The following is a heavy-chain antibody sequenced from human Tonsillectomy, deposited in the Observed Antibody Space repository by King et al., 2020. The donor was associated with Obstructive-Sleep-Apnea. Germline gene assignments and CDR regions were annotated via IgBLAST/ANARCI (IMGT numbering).Heavy chain of an antibody. Sequence: VQLVESGGGLVQPGGSLRLSCAASGFTFSSYSMNWVRQAPGKGLEWVSYISSSSSTIYYADSVKGRFTISRDNAKNSLYLQMNSLRAEDTAVYYCARVPMSGSYGLLVGAFDIWGQGTMVTVSS. CDR3: ARVPMSGSYGLLVGAFDI. D-gene: IGHD1-26*01. J-gene: IGHJ3*02. CDR2: ISSSSSTI. CDR1: GFTFSSYS. V-gene: IGHV3-48*04.